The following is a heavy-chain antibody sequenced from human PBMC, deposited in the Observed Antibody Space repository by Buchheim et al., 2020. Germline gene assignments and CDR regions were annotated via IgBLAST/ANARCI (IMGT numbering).Heavy chain of an antibody. CDR1: GYTFTSYY. CDR2: INPSGGST. V-gene: IGHV1-46*01. J-gene: IGHJ5*02. Sequence: QVQLVQPGAEVKKPGASVKVSCKASGYTFTSYYMHWVRQAPGQGLEWMGIINPSGGSTSYAQKFQGRVTMTRDTSTSTVYMELSSLRSEDTAVYYCARFNIPLGYSSGWGAGWFDPWGQGTL. CDR3: ARFNIPLGYSSGWGAGWFDP. D-gene: IGHD6-19*01.